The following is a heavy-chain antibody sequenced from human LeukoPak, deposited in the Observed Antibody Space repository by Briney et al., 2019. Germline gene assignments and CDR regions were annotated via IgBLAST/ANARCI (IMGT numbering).Heavy chain of an antibody. J-gene: IGHJ6*03. V-gene: IGHV3-53*01. Sequence: PGGSLRLSCAASGFTVSSDYMSWVRQAPGKGLEWVSVIYSGGSTYYADSVKGRFTISRDNSKNTLYLQMNSLRAEDTAVYYCARSTRTPPGYYYYYMDVWGKGTTVTVSS. CDR1: GFTVSSDY. CDR2: IYSGGST. D-gene: IGHD3-10*01. CDR3: ARSTRTPPGYYYYYMDV.